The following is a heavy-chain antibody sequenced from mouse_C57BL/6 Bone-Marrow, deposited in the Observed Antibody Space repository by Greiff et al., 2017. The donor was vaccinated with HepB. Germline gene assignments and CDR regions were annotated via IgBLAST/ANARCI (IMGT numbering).Heavy chain of an antibody. CDR2: ISSGGSYT. J-gene: IGHJ3*01. CDR3: ATPYSEGFAY. CDR1: GFTFSSYG. V-gene: IGHV5-6*01. Sequence: EVKLVESGGDLVKPGGSLKLSCAASGFTFSSYGMSWVRQTPDKRLEWVATISSGGSYTYYPDSVKGRFTISRDNAKNTLYLQMSSLKSEDTAMYYCATPYSEGFAYWGQGTRVTVSA. D-gene: IGHD2-12*01.